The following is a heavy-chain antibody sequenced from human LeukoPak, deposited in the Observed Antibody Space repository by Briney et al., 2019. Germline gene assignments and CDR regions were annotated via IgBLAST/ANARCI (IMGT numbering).Heavy chain of an antibody. CDR2: INHSGST. Sequence: SETLSLTCAVYGGSFSGYYWSWIRQPPGKGLEWIGEINHSGSTNYNPSLKSRVTISVDTSKSQFSLKLSSVTAADTAVYYCARLNCSGGSCYPDYWGQGTLVTVSS. J-gene: IGHJ4*02. D-gene: IGHD2-15*01. CDR1: GGSFSGYY. CDR3: ARLNCSGGSCYPDY. V-gene: IGHV4-34*01.